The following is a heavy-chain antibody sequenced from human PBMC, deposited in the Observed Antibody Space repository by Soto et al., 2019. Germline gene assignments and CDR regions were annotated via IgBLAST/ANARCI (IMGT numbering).Heavy chain of an antibody. J-gene: IGHJ3*02. CDR3: AHGYSYGYQANDAFDI. CDR2: ISSSSSTI. D-gene: IGHD5-18*01. CDR1: GFTFSSYS. V-gene: IGHV3-48*02. Sequence: PGGSLRLSCAASGFTFSSYSMNWVRQAPGKGLEWVSYISSSSSTIYYADSVKGRFTISRDNAKNSLYLQMNSLRDEDTAVYYCAHGYSYGYQANDAFDIWGQGTMVTVSS.